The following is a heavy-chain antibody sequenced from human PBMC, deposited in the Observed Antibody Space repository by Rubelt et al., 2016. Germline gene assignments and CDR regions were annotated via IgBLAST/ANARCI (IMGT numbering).Heavy chain of an antibody. CDR2: IYYSGST. CDR3: ARHEGGYSGYAYYYMDV. V-gene: IGHV4-59*08. D-gene: IGHD5-12*01. CDR1: GGSISSYY. Sequence: QVQLQESGPGLVKPSETLSLTCTVSGGSISSYYWSWIRQPPGKGLEWIGYIYYSGSTNYNPSLKSGVTMTVERAKNQFFLKRGFGTAADTAVYYCARHEGGYSGYAYYYMDVWGKGTTVTVSS. J-gene: IGHJ6*03.